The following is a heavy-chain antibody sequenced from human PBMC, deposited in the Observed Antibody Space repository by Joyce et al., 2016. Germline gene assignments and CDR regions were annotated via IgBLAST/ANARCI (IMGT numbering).Heavy chain of an antibody. D-gene: IGHD4-11*01. Sequence: EVQLVESGGGLVKPGESLRLSCTASGFIFSSYSMTWVRQAPGKGLEWVSSISRDNTYIFHADSAKGRFTISRDNARNSLYLQMNSLRAEDTAVYYCARDVLTTVTKAYGYWGQGTLVAVSS. V-gene: IGHV3-21*01. CDR2: ISRDNTYI. CDR3: ARDVLTTVTKAYGY. J-gene: IGHJ4*02. CDR1: GFIFSSYS.